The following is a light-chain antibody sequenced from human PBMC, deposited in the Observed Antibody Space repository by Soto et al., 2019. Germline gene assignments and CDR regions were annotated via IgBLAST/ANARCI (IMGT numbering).Light chain of an antibody. CDR1: SSDDGGYNY. CDR3: SSYTSSSTQVV. V-gene: IGLV2-14*01. J-gene: IGLJ2*01. CDR2: DVS. Sequence: QSVLTQPASVSGSPGQSLTISCTGSSSDDGGYNYVSWYQQHPGKAPKLMIYDVSNRPSGVSNRFSGSKSGNTASLTISGLQAEDEADYYCSSYTSSSTQVVFGGGTKLTVL.